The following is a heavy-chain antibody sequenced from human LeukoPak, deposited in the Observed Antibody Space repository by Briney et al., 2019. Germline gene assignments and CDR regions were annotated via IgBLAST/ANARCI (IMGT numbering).Heavy chain of an antibody. CDR3: AREKAMVTYYYYYYMDV. CDR2: IYTSGST. D-gene: IGHD5-18*01. V-gene: IGHV4-4*07. J-gene: IGHJ6*03. CDR1: GCSISSYY. Sequence: PSETLSLTCTASGCSISSYYWSWIRQAAGKGLEWIGRIYTSGSTNYNTSLKSRATMSVDTSKNQFSLKLSSVTAADTAVYYCAREKAMVTYYYYYYMDVWGKGTTVTISS.